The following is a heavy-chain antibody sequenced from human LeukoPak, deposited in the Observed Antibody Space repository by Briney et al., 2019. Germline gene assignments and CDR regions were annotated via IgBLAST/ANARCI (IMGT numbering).Heavy chain of an antibody. Sequence: SETLSLTCTVSGGSIRSYFWSWIRQPPGKGLEWIGYVYYSGSTNYNPSLKSRVTISVDTSKKQFSLKLSSVTAADTAVYYCARPQDGTPPFDYWGKGTLVTVSS. CDR2: VYYSGST. V-gene: IGHV4-59*08. J-gene: IGHJ4*02. CDR1: GGSIRSYF. CDR3: ARPQDGTPPFDY.